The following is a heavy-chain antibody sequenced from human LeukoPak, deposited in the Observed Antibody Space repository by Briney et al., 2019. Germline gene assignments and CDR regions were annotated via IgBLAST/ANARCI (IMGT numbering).Heavy chain of an antibody. Sequence: SQTLSLTCVISGDSVSSTSATWSWIRHSPSRGLEWLGRTYYRSNWYSDYAVSVTSRITISADASNNQFSLQLNSVRPDDTAIYYCARGVAPRFDFWGQGTLITVSS. J-gene: IGHJ4*02. CDR2: TYYRSNWYS. CDR1: GDSVSSTSAT. CDR3: ARGVAPRFDF. V-gene: IGHV6-1*01.